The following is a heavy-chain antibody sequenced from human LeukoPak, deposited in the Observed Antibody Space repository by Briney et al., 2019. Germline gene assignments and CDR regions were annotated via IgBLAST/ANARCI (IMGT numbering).Heavy chain of an antibody. V-gene: IGHV1-2*02. CDR3: ARDNSVRDEAWWFNP. J-gene: IGHJ5*02. Sequence: ASVKVSCKASGYTFTGYYMHWVRQAPGQGLEWMGWINPNSGGTNYQGRVTMTRDTSISTAYMELSRLRSDDTAVYYCARDNSVRDEAWWFNPWGQGTLVTVSS. CDR1: GYTFTGYY. CDR2: INPNSGGT. D-gene: IGHD5-24*01.